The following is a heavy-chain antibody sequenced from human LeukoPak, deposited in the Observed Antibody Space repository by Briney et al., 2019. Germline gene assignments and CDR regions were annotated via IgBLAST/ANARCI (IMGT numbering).Heavy chain of an antibody. CDR2: VNPQGSDT. Sequence: RGSLRLSCAASGFTFSSYWMHWVRQAPGKGLVWVSRVNPQGSDTSYTDSVKGRFTISRDNAKDSLHLQMDNLRAEDTAVYYCAKDLARIAVAFDIWGQGTMVTVSS. J-gene: IGHJ3*02. CDR3: AKDLARIAVAFDI. D-gene: IGHD6-13*01. CDR1: GFTFSSYW. V-gene: IGHV3-74*01.